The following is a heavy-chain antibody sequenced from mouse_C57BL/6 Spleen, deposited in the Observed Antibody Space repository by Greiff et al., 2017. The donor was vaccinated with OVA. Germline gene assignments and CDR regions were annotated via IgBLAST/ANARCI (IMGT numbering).Heavy chain of an antibody. CDR3: ARAGSSYAFAY. Sequence: VKLVESGAELMKPGASVKLSCKATGYTFTGYWIEWVKQRPGHGLEWIGEILPGSGSTNYHEKFKGKATFTADTSSNTAYMQLSSLTTEDAAIYYCARAGSSYAFAYWGQGTLVTVSA. J-gene: IGHJ3*01. CDR2: ILPGSGST. V-gene: IGHV1-9*01. CDR1: GYTFTGYW. D-gene: IGHD1-1*01.